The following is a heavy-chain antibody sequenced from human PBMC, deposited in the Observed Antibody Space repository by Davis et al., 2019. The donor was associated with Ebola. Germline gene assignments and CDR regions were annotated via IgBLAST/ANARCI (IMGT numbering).Heavy chain of an antibody. J-gene: IGHJ6*02. CDR2: ISSSSSYI. Sequence: GGSLRLSCAASGFTFRSYAMSWVRQAPGKGLEWVSSISSSSSYIYYADSVKGRFTISRDNAKNSLYLQMNSLRAEDTAVYYCARARRGSSGWHGGRYGMDVWGQGTTVTVSS. CDR1: GFTFRSYA. D-gene: IGHD6-19*01. V-gene: IGHV3-21*01. CDR3: ARARRGSSGWHGGRYGMDV.